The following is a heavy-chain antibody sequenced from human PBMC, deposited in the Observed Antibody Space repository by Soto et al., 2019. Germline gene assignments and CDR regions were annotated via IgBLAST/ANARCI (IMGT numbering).Heavy chain of an antibody. CDR3: ARDRIGTSDD. CDR2: ISSDGNNK. CDR1: GFTFSSSA. D-gene: IGHD1-1*01. Sequence: QVQLLESGGGVVQPGNSVRISCAASGFTFSSSAMHWVRQAPGKGLEWVSIISSDGNNKYYGDSVKGRFTISRDNSKNTLYLQMNSLRVEDTAVYECARDRIGTSDDWGQGTLVAVSS. J-gene: IGHJ4*02. V-gene: IGHV3-30-3*01.